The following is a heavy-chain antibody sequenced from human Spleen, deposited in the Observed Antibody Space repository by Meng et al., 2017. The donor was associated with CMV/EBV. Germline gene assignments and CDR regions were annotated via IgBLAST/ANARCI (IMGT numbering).Heavy chain of an antibody. V-gene: IGHV4-31*02. CDR1: GASISSGGFY. J-gene: IGHJ4*02. CDR3: ARDIVGTNYFDY. Sequence: VAGASISSGGFYWSWIRQHPGKGLEWIGFIYFSGTTYYNPSLKSRITLSLDTSKNQFSLKLTSVTAADTAVYYCARDIVGTNYFDYWGQGILVTVSS. CDR2: IYFSGTT. D-gene: IGHD1-26*01.